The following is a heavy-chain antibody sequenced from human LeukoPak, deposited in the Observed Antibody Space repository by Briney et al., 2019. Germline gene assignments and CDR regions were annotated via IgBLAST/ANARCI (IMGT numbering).Heavy chain of an antibody. CDR1: GFTFSDYY. D-gene: IGHD1-26*01. J-gene: IGHJ4*02. V-gene: IGHV3-11*01. CDR2: ISSSGSTI. CDR3: ARDIKWELLAFDY. Sequence: GGYLRLSCAASGFTFSDYYMSWIRQAPGKGLEWVSYISSSGSTIYYTDSVKGRFTISRDNAKNSLYLQMNSLRAEDTAVYYCARDIKWELLAFDYWGQGTLVTVSS.